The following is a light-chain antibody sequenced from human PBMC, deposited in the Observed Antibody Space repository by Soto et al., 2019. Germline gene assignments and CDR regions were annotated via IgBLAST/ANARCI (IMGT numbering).Light chain of an antibody. J-gene: IGKJ1*01. V-gene: IGKV3-15*01. CDR1: QNISRS. CDR3: QQYGSSPRT. CDR2: GTS. Sequence: EIVMTQSPATLSVSPGERATLSCRASQNISRSLAWYQQKPGQGPSLLIYGTSTRAGGVPARFSGGGSGTEFTLTITSLQSEDFAVYYCQQYGSSPRTFGQGTKVDI.